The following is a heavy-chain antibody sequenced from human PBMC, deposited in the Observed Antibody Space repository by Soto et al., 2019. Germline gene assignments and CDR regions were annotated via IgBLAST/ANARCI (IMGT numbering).Heavy chain of an antibody. CDR3: ARDLYITMIVVVTSDAVEI. Sequence: PGGSLRLSCAASGFTFSSYAMHWVRQAPGKGLEWVAVISYDGSNKYYADSVKGRFTISRDNSKNTLYLQMNSLRAEDTAVYYCARDLYITMIVVVTSDAVEIWGQGT. D-gene: IGHD3-22*01. J-gene: IGHJ3*02. CDR1: GFTFSSYA. V-gene: IGHV3-30-3*01. CDR2: ISYDGSNK.